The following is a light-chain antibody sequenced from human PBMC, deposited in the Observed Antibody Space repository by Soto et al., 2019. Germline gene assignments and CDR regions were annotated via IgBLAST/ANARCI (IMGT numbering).Light chain of an antibody. V-gene: IGKV3-20*01. CDR1: QSVSSSY. Sequence: EIVLTKTTGTLSLSPGQRATLSCRASQSVSSSYFAWYQQKHGQAPRLLIYGASSRATGIPDRFSGSGSGTDFTLTISRLEPEDFAVYYCQQYGSSPPITFGQGRRPE. CDR3: QQYGSSPPIT. J-gene: IGKJ5*01. CDR2: GAS.